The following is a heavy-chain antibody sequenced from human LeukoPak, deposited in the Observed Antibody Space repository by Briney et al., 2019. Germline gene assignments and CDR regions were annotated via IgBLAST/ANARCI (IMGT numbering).Heavy chain of an antibody. V-gene: IGHV3-23*01. CDR3: AKDRYYYDSSGYSFDY. D-gene: IGHD3-22*01. CDR2: ISGSGGST. Sequence: GGSLRLSCAASGFTFSSYAMSWVRQAPGKGLEWVSAISGSGGSTYYADSVKGRFTISRDNSKNTLYLQMNSLRVEDTAVYYCAKDRYYYDSSGYSFDYWGQGTLVTVSS. J-gene: IGHJ4*02. CDR1: GFTFSSYA.